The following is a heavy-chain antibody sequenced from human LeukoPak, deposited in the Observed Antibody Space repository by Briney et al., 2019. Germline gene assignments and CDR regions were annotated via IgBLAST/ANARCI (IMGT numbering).Heavy chain of an antibody. CDR3: ARDETDGAFDI. J-gene: IGHJ3*02. CDR2: IIPILGIA. Sequence: ASVKVSCKASGGTFSSYAISWVRQAPGQGLEWMGRIIPILGIANYAQKFQGRVTITADKSTSTAYMELSSLRSEDTAVYYCARDETDGAFDIWGQGTMVTVSS. CDR1: GGTFSSYA. V-gene: IGHV1-69*04.